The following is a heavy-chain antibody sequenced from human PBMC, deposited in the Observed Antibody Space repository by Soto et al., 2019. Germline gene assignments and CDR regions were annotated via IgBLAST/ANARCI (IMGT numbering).Heavy chain of an antibody. Sequence: PGGSLRLSCAASGFTFSSYAMSWVRQAPGKGLEWVSAISGSGGSTYYADSVKGRFTISRDNSKNTLYLQMNSLRAEDTAVYYCATSDRIQLWNYYYYGMDVWGQGTTVTVSS. CDR1: GFTFSSYA. V-gene: IGHV3-23*01. CDR2: ISGSGGST. D-gene: IGHD5-18*01. CDR3: ATSDRIQLWNYYYYGMDV. J-gene: IGHJ6*02.